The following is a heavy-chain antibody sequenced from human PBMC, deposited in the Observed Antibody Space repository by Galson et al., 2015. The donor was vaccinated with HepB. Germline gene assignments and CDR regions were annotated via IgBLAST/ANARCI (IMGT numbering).Heavy chain of an antibody. CDR3: AKDLLVGDWYFDL. Sequence: GFTFSSYAIHWVRQAPGKGLEWVAFIRYDGSSKYYADSMKGRFTISRDNSKNTLYLQMNSLRDEDTAVYYCAKDLLVGDWYFDLWGRGTLVTVSS. CDR2: IRYDGSSK. CDR1: GFTFSSYA. V-gene: IGHV3-30*02. J-gene: IGHJ2*01. D-gene: IGHD6-13*01.